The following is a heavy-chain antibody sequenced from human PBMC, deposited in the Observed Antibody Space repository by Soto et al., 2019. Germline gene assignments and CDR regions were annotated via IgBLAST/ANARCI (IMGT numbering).Heavy chain of an antibody. J-gene: IGHJ6*02. D-gene: IGHD3-10*01. V-gene: IGHV4-34*01. CDR3: ARGPAVRGVMGYYYYGMDV. CDR1: GGSFSGYY. Sequence: SETLSLTCAVYGGSFSGYYWSWIRQPPGKGLEWIGEINHSGSTNYNPSLKSRVTISVDTSKNQFSLKLSSVTAADTAVYYCARGPAVRGVMGYYYYGMDVWGQGTTVTVS. CDR2: INHSGST.